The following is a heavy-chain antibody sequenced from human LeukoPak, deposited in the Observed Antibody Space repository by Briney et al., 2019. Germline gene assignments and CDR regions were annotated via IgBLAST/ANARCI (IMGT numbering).Heavy chain of an antibody. CDR2: ISAYNGNT. CDR3: ARNLEGAYGMDV. CDR1: GYTFTGYY. Sequence: ASMKVSCKASGYTFTGYYMHWVRQAPGQGLEWMGWISAYNGNTNYAQKLQGRVTMTTDTSTSTAYMELRSLRSDDTAVYYCARNLEGAYGMDVWGQGTMVTVSS. D-gene: IGHD1-26*01. J-gene: IGHJ6*02. V-gene: IGHV1-18*04.